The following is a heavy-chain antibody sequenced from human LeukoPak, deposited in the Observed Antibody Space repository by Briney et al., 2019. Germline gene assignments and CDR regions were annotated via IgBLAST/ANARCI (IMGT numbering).Heavy chain of an antibody. CDR1: GLTFSNYS. D-gene: IGHD3-10*02. CDR2: ISRSSTTI. CDR3: AELGITMIGGV. Sequence: GGSLRLSCAASGLTFSNYSMNWVRQAPGKGLEWISYISRSSTTIYYADSVKGRFTISRDNAKNSLYLQMNSLRAEDTAVYYCAELGITMIGGVWGKGTTVTISS. J-gene: IGHJ6*04. V-gene: IGHV3-48*04.